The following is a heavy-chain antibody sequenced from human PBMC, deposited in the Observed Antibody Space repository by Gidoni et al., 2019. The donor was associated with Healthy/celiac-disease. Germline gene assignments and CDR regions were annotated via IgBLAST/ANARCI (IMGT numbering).Heavy chain of an antibody. D-gene: IGHD5-12*01. CDR2: INHSGST. Sequence: QVQLQQWGAGLLKPSETLSLTCAVYGGSFSGYYWSWIRQPPGKGLEWIGEINHSGSTNYNPSLKSRVTISVDTSKNQFSLKLSSVTAADTAVYYCARRARPSNRDGYNYARRGALNYFDYWGQGTLVTVSS. CDR3: ARRARPSNRDGYNYARRGALNYFDY. CDR1: GGSFSGYY. V-gene: IGHV4-34*01. J-gene: IGHJ4*02.